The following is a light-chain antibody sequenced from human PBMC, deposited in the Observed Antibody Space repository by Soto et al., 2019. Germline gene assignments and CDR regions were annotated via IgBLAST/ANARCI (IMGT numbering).Light chain of an antibody. CDR1: QSISSW. CDR3: QQLLSYPIT. V-gene: IGKV1-5*03. J-gene: IGKJ5*01. Sequence: DIQMTQSPSTLSASVGDRVTITCRASQSISSWLAWYQQKPVKAPKLLIYKASSLESGVPSRFSGSGSGTEFTLTISSLQPDDFATYYCQQLLSYPITFGQGTRLEIK. CDR2: KAS.